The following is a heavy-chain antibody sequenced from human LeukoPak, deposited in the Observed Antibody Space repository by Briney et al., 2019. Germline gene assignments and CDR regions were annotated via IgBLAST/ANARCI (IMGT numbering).Heavy chain of an antibody. Sequence: GGSLRLSCAASGFTFSDYYMSWIRQAPGKGLEWLSDISNSGNSIYSADSVKGRFTISRDNAKNSLYLQIHSLRAEDTAVYYCARGGSYLSAFDIWGQGTMVTVSS. V-gene: IGHV3-11*01. CDR3: ARGGSYLSAFDI. CDR2: ISNSGNSI. CDR1: GFTFSDYY. J-gene: IGHJ3*02. D-gene: IGHD1-26*01.